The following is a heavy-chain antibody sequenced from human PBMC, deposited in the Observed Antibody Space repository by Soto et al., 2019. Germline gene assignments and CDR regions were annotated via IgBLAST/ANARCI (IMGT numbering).Heavy chain of an antibody. D-gene: IGHD2-21*02. J-gene: IGHJ6*02. CDR2: MYNTGST. V-gene: IGHV4-59*01. CDR3: ARDLWGYCGADCYPLDV. Sequence: SVTLSLTCTVRSGSIRSYYWSWIRQPPGKGLEWIGYMYNTGSTIYNPSLKSRVTISVDTSKNQFSLKLNSVTAADTAVYYCARDLWGYCGADCYPLDVWGQGTTVTVS. CDR1: SGSIRSYY.